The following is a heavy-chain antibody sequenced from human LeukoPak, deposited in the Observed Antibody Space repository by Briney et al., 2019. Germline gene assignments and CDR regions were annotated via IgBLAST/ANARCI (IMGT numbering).Heavy chain of an antibody. CDR3: ARDLVVHFDY. J-gene: IGHJ4*02. CDR1: GFTFSSYW. CDR2: MNQDGSEK. Sequence: GGSLRLSCAASGFTFSSYWMSWVRQTPGKGLEWVANMNQDGSEKYYVDSVKGRFTISRDNAKNSLYLQMNSLRAEDTAVYYCARDLVVHFDYWGQGTLVTVPS. V-gene: IGHV3-7*01. D-gene: IGHD2-15*01.